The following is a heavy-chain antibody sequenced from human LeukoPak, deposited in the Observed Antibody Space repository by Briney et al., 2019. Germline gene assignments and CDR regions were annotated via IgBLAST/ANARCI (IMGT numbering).Heavy chain of an antibody. CDR2: ISGSGGRT. CDR1: GLSSSTYA. CDR3: GKDVGNSYDSSGYYPYDY. J-gene: IGHJ4*02. Sequence: PGGSLRLSCAASGLSSSTYAMSWVRQAPGKGLEYVSVISGSGGRTYYAESVKGRFTISRDNSKSTLYLQMNSLRAEDTAVYFCGKDVGNSYDSSGYYPYDYWGQGILVSVSS. V-gene: IGHV3-23*01. D-gene: IGHD3-22*01.